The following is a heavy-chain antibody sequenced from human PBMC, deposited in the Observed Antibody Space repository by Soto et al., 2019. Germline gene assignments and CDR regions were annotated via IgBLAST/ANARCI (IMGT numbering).Heavy chain of an antibody. D-gene: IGHD3-16*01. Sequence: QVQLVQSGDEVMKPGASVKVSCKASGYIFVNYGIAWVRQAPGQGLEWMGWISPYTGNTHSATQVQGRLTMTTDTSTSTAYMDLGSLTSDDTAVYYCVMVDNYVTPTPQDVWSQGTTVTVSS. CDR3: VMVDNYVTPTPQDV. J-gene: IGHJ6*02. CDR1: GYIFVNYG. CDR2: ISPYTGNT. V-gene: IGHV1-18*01.